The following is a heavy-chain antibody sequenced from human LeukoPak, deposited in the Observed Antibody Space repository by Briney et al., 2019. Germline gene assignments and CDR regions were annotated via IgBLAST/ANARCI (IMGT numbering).Heavy chain of an antibody. CDR1: GFTFSSYS. Sequence: GGSLRLSCAASGFTFSSYSMNWVRQAPGKGLEWVSYISSSSSTIYYADSVKGRFTISRDNAKNSLYLQMNSLRAEDTAVYYCASSSTSCCTDAFDIWGQGTMVTVS. CDR2: ISSSSSTI. J-gene: IGHJ3*02. CDR3: ASSSTSCCTDAFDI. V-gene: IGHV3-48*01. D-gene: IGHD2-2*02.